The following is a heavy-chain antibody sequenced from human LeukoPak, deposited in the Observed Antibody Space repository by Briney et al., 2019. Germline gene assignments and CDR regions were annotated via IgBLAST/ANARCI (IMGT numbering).Heavy chain of an antibody. CDR2: IIPIFGTA. V-gene: IGHV1-69*13. D-gene: IGHD3-3*01. J-gene: IGHJ3*02. CDR1: GGTFSSYA. CDR3: ARDQGATIFGVVIMGAFDI. Sequence: GASVKVSCKASGGTFSSYAISWVRQAPGQGLEWMGGIIPIFGTANYAQKFQGRVTITADESTSTAYMELSSLRSEDTAVYYCARDQGATIFGVVIMGAFDIWGQGTMVTVSS.